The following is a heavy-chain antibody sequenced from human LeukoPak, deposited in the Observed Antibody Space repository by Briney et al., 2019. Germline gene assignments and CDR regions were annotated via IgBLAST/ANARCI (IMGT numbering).Heavy chain of an antibody. CDR2: INPSGGST. CDR1: GYTFTNYF. J-gene: IGHJ4*02. Sequence: AAVTVSFKASGYTFTNYFIHWVRQAPGQGLEWMGIINPSGGSTNYAQKFQGRVTMTRDTSTSTVYMELSSLRSEDTAVYYCATAKFGGNSYFDYWGQGTLVTVSS. D-gene: IGHD4-23*01. CDR3: ATAKFGGNSYFDY. V-gene: IGHV1-46*01.